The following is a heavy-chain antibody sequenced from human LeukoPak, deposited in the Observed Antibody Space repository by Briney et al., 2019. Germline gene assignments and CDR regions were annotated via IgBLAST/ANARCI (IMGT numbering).Heavy chain of an antibody. CDR2: IYTSGST. V-gene: IGHV4-61*02. CDR1: GGSISSGSYY. J-gene: IGHJ3*02. CDR3: AREVQGDAFDI. Sequence: SETLSLTCTVSGGSISSGSYYWSWIRQLAGKGLEWIGRIYTSGSTNYNPSLKSRVTISVDTSKNQFSLKLSSVTAADTAVYYCAREVQGDAFDIWGQGTMVTVSS.